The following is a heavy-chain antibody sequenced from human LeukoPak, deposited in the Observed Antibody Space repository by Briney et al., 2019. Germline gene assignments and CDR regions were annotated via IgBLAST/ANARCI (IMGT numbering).Heavy chain of an antibody. Sequence: SDTLSLTCTVSGGSVSSSSYDWGWVRQPPGKGLEWIGNIYYSGRTYYNPSLKSRVIISIDTSKNQFSLKMTSVTAADRAVYYCARRRHDVTAVFDATGGFDPWGQGILVTVSS. CDR3: ARRRHDVTAVFDATGGFDP. CDR1: GGSVSSSSYD. V-gene: IGHV4-39*01. D-gene: IGHD5-18*01. J-gene: IGHJ5*02. CDR2: IYYSGRT.